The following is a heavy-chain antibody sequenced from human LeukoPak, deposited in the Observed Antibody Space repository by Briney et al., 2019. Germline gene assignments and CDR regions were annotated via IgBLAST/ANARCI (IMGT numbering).Heavy chain of an antibody. J-gene: IGHJ4*02. D-gene: IGHD3-22*01. Sequence: GASVKVSCKASGYIFTDYYIHWVRQAPGQGLEWMGWINPNSGGTNYAQKFQGWVTMTRDTSISTAYMELSRLRSDDTAVYYCAGEGDYYDSSGLDYWGQGTLVTVSS. CDR3: AGEGDYYDSSGLDY. CDR1: GYIFTDYY. V-gene: IGHV1-2*04. CDR2: INPNSGGT.